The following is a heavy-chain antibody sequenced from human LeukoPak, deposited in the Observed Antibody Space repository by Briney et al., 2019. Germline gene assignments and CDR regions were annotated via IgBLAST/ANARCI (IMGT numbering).Heavy chain of an antibody. Sequence: GGSLRLSSVPSGFTMSSFHMVWVRQAPGKGLEWVSYMRGVGSTIHYADSVKGRFTISRDDAKNSLYLQMNRLRDEDTAFYYCAIVGRDGFHDNWYDLWGQGTLVTVSS. CDR1: GFTMSSFH. CDR2: MRGVGSTI. D-gene: IGHD5-24*01. J-gene: IGHJ5*02. CDR3: AIVGRDGFHDNWYDL. V-gene: IGHV3-48*03.